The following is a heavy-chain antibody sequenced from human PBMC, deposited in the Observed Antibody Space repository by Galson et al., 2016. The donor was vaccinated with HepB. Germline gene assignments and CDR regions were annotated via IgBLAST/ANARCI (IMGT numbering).Heavy chain of an antibody. CDR3: ARLRGYPV. D-gene: IGHD5-12*01. Sequence: SVKVSCKASGYTFTNYAMHWVRQAPGQGLEWMGWINAGTGDTRYSQNFQGGVTITRDTSASTAYMELSSLRSEDTAVYYCARLRGYPVWGQGTTVTVSS. V-gene: IGHV1-3*01. CDR2: INAGTGDT. CDR1: GYTFTNYA. J-gene: IGHJ6*02.